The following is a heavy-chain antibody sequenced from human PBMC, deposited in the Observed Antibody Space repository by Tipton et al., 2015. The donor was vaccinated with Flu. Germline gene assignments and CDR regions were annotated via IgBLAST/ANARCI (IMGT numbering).Heavy chain of an antibody. CDR3: AKGDDYFGSGCCDY. CDR2: IRCSGGNT. Sequence: SLRLSCAASGFTFSSYAMSWVRQAPGKGLEWVSVIRCSGGNTYYADSVKGRFTISRDNSKNTLYLQMNSLRAEDTAVYYCAKGDDYFGSGCCDYWGQGTLVTVSS. CDR1: GFTFSSYA. J-gene: IGHJ4*02. V-gene: IGHV3-23*01. D-gene: IGHD3-10*01.